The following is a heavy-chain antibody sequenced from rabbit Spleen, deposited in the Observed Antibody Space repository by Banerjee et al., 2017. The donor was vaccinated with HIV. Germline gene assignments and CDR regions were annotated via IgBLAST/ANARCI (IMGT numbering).Heavy chain of an antibody. D-gene: IGHD6-1*01. Sequence: QSLEESGGDLVKPGASLTLTCTASGFSFSSSDYMCWVRQAPGKGLEWISCIAGSSSGFTYSATWVNGRFTISSDNAQNTVDLQVNSLTAADTATYFCARNSYIYGYSGYAYAKYYLNLWGPGTLVTVS. V-gene: IGHV1S40*01. J-gene: IGHJ4*01. CDR2: IAGSSSGFT. CDR1: GFSFSSSDY. CDR3: ARNSYIYGYSGYAYAKYYLNL.